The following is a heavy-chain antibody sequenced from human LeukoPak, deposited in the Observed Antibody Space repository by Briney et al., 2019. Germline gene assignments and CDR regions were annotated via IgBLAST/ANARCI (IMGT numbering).Heavy chain of an antibody. V-gene: IGHV4-34*01. Sequence: SETLSLTCAVFGGFFNNYYWSWLCQPPGKGLEWIGEISHSGDTNYNPSLKSRVTMSLDTSKNQFFLKLNSVTAADTAVYYCARGLSHWGQGTLVTVSS. CDR1: GGFFNNYY. CDR2: ISHSGDT. CDR3: ARGLSH. J-gene: IGHJ4*02.